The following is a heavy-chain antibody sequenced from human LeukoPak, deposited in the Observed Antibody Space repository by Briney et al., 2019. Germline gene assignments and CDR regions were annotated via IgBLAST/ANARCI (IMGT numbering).Heavy chain of an antibody. CDR2: ITRNSYI. D-gene: IGHD3-22*01. Sequence: PGESLRLSCAASGFTFSTYSMNWVRQAPGKGLEWVSSITRNSYIYYADSVKGRFTISRDNAKNSLYLQMNSLRAEDTAVYYCARVLHKRNYDSGVYYGYWGQGTLVTVSS. CDR1: GFTFSTYS. CDR3: ARVLHKRNYDSGVYYGY. V-gene: IGHV3-21*01. J-gene: IGHJ4*01.